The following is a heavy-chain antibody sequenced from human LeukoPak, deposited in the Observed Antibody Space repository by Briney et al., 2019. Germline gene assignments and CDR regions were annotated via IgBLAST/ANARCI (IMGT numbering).Heavy chain of an antibody. D-gene: IGHD5-18*01. J-gene: IGHJ3*02. CDR2: INSDGSST. Sequence: GGSLRLSCAASGFTFSSYWMHWVRQAPGKGLVWVSRINSDGSSTSYADSVKGRFTISRDNSKNTLYLQMNSLRAEDTAVYYCAREGYSYGEDAFDIWGQGTMVTVSS. V-gene: IGHV3-74*01. CDR1: GFTFSSYW. CDR3: AREGYSYGEDAFDI.